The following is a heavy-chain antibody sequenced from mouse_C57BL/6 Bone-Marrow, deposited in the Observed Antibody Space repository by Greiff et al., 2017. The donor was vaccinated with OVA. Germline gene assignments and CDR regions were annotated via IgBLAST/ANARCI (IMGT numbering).Heavy chain of an antibody. V-gene: IGHV1-4*01. J-gene: IGHJ3*01. Sequence: QVQLQQSGAELARPGASVKMSCKASGYTFTSYTMHWVKQRPGQGLEWIGYINPSSGYTKYNQKFKDKATLTADKSSSTAYMQLSSLTSEDSAVYYCARGGDGNRAWFAYWGQGTLVTVSA. CDR3: ARGGDGNRAWFAY. D-gene: IGHD2-1*01. CDR2: INPSSGYT. CDR1: GYTFTSYT.